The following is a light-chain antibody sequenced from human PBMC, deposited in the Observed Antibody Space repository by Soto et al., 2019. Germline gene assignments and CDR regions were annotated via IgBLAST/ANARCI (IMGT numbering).Light chain of an antibody. CDR2: DAS. CDR3: QQCSNWPPEIT. CDR1: QNISIY. V-gene: IGKV3-11*01. J-gene: IGKJ5*01. Sequence: EIVLTQSPATLSLSPWERATLSCGASQNISIYLAWYQQKPGQAPRLLIYDASNWATGIPARFSGSGSGTDFTLTTSSLEPEDFAVYYCQQCSNWPPEITFGHGTRLEIK.